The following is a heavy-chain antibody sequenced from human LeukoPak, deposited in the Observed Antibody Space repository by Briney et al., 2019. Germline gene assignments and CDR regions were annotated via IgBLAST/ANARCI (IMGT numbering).Heavy chain of an antibody. D-gene: IGHD4-17*01. CDR1: GYSISSGYY. CDR3: ARGWTGGDYPWPH. CDR2: IYTSGST. J-gene: IGHJ1*01. Sequence: SETLSLTCAVSGYSISSGYYWNWIRQPAGKGLEWIGRIYTSGSTNYNPSLKSRVTISVDTSKNQFSLKLSSVTAADTAVYYCARGWTGGDYPWPHWGQGTLVTVSS. V-gene: IGHV4-61*02.